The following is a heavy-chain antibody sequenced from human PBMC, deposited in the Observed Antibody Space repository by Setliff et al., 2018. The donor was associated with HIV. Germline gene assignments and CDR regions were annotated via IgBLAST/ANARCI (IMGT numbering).Heavy chain of an antibody. CDR2: IDPHTGGP. V-gene: IGHV1-2*02. CDR3: ARETRDFYDDTGYYDAFDI. D-gene: IGHD3-9*01. Sequence: ASVKVSCKASGYTFTGHYMHWVRQAPGQGLQWMGWIDPHTGGPQYTQKFLGRVTMTRDTSISTVYMELSSLRSEDTATYYCARETRDFYDDTGYYDAFDIWGQGTMVTVSS. CDR1: GYTFTGHY. J-gene: IGHJ3*02.